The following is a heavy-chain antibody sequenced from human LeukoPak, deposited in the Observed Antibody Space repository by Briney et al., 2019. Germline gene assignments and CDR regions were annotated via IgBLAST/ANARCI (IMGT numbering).Heavy chain of an antibody. D-gene: IGHD3-3*01. CDR1: GFTFSNAW. CDR2: IKSKTDGATT. J-gene: IGHJ6*03. V-gene: IGHV3-15*01. CDR3: TTDKWEYYDFWSGLDSYYYYMDV. Sequence: GGSLRLSCAASGFTFSNAWMSWVRQAPGKGLEWVGRIKSKTDGATTDYAAPVKGRFTISRDDSKNTLYLQMNSLKTEDTAVYYCTTDKWEYYDFWSGLDSYYYYMDVWGKGTTVTVSS.